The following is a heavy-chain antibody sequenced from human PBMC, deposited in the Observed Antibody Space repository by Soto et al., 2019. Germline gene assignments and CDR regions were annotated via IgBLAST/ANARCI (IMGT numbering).Heavy chain of an antibody. Sequence: SETLSLTCAVFGGSVNSGNYYWSWIRQPPGKGLEWIGYMSHSGSTNYNPSLKSRVTISVDTSKNQFSLKLSSVTAADTAVYYCATSYYYDSSGYYYFDYWGQGTLVTVSS. J-gene: IGHJ4*02. CDR3: ATSYYYDSSGYYYFDY. V-gene: IGHV4-61*01. CDR2: MSHSGST. D-gene: IGHD3-22*01. CDR1: GGSVNSGNYY.